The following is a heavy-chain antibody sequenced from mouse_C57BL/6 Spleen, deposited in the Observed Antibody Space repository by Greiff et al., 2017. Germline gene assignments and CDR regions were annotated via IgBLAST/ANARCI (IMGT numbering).Heavy chain of an antibody. J-gene: IGHJ2*01. CDR2: IHPNSGST. CDR3: ARGGHYYGSSYLFDY. V-gene: IGHV1-64*01. Sequence: QVQLQQPGAELVKPGASVKLSCKASGYTFTSYWMHWVKQRPGQGLEWIGMIHPNSGSTNYNEKFKSKATLTVDKSSSTAYMQLSSLTSEDSAVYYCARGGHYYGSSYLFDYWGKGTTLTVSS. D-gene: IGHD1-1*01. CDR1: GYTFTSYW.